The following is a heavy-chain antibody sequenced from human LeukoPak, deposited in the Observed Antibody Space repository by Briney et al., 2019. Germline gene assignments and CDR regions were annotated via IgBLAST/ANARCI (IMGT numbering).Heavy chain of an antibody. CDR1: GFTFSSYA. D-gene: IGHD6-6*01. J-gene: IGHJ6*03. CDR2: ISGSGGST. CDR3: AKHSSSYYYYYMDV. V-gene: IGHV3-23*01. Sequence: PGGSLRLSCAASGFTFSSYAMSWVRQAPGKGLEWVSAISGSGGSTYYADSVKGRFTISRDNSKNTLYLQMNSLRAEDTAVYYCAKHSSSYYYYYMDVWGKGTTVTVSS.